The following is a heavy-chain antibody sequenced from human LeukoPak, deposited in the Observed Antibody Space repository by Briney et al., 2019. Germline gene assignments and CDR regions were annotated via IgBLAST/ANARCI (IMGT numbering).Heavy chain of an antibody. D-gene: IGHD2-15*01. V-gene: IGHV3-23*01. CDR2: ISGSGGST. CDR3: AKEPYYCSGGSCGANWFDP. Sequence: GGSLRLSCAASGFTCSSYAMSWVRQAPGKGLEWVSAISGSGGSTYYADSVKGRFTISRDNSKNTLYLQMNSLRAEDTAVYYCAKEPYYCSGGSCGANWFDPWGQGTLVTVSS. CDR1: GFTCSSYA. J-gene: IGHJ5*02.